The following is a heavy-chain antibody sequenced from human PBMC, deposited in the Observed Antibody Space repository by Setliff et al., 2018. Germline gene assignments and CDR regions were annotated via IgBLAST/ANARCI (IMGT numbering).Heavy chain of an antibody. CDR2: INPSGGST. V-gene: IGHV1-46*01. D-gene: IGHD7-27*01. Sequence: ASVKVSCKASGYTFTSYYMHWVRQAPGQGLEWMGIINPSGGSTSYAQKLQGRVTMTTDTSTSTAYMELRSLRSDDTAVYYCARPATGDYYFDYWGQGTLVTVSS. CDR1: GYTFTSYY. CDR3: ARPATGDYYFDY. J-gene: IGHJ4*02.